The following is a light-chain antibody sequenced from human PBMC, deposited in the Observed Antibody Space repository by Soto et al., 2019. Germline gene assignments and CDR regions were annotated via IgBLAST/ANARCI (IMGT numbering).Light chain of an antibody. CDR2: VVS. V-gene: IGLV2-11*01. CDR1: SSDVGVYTY. Sequence: QPRPVTWSPGHSVPISYTRTSSDVGVYTYVSWYQEQPGKANTLMIYVVSKRDSGVADRFSGSKSGKKASLTISGLQAEDEADYYCCAYAGSSYYVLANGTK. J-gene: IGLJ1*01. CDR3: CAYAGSSYYV.